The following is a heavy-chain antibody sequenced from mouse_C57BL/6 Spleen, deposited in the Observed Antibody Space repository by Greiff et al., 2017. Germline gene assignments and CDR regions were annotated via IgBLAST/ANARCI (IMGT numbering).Heavy chain of an antibody. Sequence: QVQLQQSGPELVKPGASVKISCKASGYAFSSSWMNWVKQRPGKGLEWIGRIYPGDGDTNYNGKFKGKATLTADKSSSTAYMHLSSLTSEDSAVYFCARSANPYWYFDVWGTGTTVTVSS. D-gene: IGHD3-3*01. CDR1: GYAFSSSW. V-gene: IGHV1-82*01. CDR2: IYPGDGDT. J-gene: IGHJ1*03. CDR3: ARSANPYWYFDV.